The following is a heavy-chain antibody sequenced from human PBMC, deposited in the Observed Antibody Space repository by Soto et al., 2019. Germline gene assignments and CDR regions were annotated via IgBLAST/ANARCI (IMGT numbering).Heavy chain of an antibody. J-gene: IGHJ4*02. D-gene: IGHD1-26*01. CDR3: ARGLITGSSYSGGWYYFDY. V-gene: IGHV4-34*01. Sequence: SEVLSPTSLSKGWPFSVFLWNGLRQPPVMGLQWIGQINHSGSTYYNPSLKSRVTISLYPSNDQFSLELDSVTAADTAVYYCARGLITGSSYSGGWYYFDYWGQG. CDR2: INHSGST. CDR1: GWPFSVFL.